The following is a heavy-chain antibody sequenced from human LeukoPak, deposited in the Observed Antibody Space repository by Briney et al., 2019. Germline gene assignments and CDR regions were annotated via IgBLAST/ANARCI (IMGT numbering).Heavy chain of an antibody. Sequence: ASGPTLVKPTQTLTLTCTFSGFSLSTSGVGVGWIRQPPGKALEWLALIYWSDDERYSPSLESRLTITKDTSKNHVVLTMTNMDPVDTATYYCAHSFYGISPEYFNQWGQGTLVTVSS. D-gene: IGHD3-22*01. CDR2: IYWSDDE. CDR1: GFSLSTSGVG. V-gene: IGHV2-5*01. CDR3: AHSFYGISPEYFNQ. J-gene: IGHJ1*01.